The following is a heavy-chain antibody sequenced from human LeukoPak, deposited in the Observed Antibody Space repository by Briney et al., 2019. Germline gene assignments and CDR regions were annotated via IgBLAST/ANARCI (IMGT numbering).Heavy chain of an antibody. CDR1: GYTFTSYD. J-gene: IGHJ4*02. D-gene: IGHD3-10*01. CDR3: ARGMTMVRGVPPGY. Sequence: GASVKVSCEASGYTFTSYDINWVRQATGQGLEWMGWMNPNSGNTGYAQKFQGRVTMTRNTSISTAYMELSSLRSEDTAVYYCARGMTMVRGVPPGYWGQGTLVTVSS. V-gene: IGHV1-8*01. CDR2: MNPNSGNT.